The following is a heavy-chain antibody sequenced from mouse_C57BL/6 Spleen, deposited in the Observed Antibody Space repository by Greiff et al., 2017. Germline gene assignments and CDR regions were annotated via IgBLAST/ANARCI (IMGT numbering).Heavy chain of an antibody. CDR1: GFNIKDYY. Sequence: VHVKQSGAELVKPGASVKLSCTASGFNIKDYYMHWVKQRTEQGLEWIGRIDHEDGETKYAPKFQGKATITADTSSNTAYLQLSSLTSEDTAVYYCARAGYYGSSYGYFEVWGTGTTVTVSS. CDR2: IDHEDGET. CDR3: ARAGYYGSSYGYFEV. D-gene: IGHD1-1*01. V-gene: IGHV14-2*01. J-gene: IGHJ1*03.